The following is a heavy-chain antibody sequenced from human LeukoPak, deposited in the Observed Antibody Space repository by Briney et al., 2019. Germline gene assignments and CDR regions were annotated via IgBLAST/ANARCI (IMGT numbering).Heavy chain of an antibody. J-gene: IGHJ5*02. V-gene: IGHV4-39*07. CDR2: IYYNGST. Sequence: PSEALSLTCTVSGGSITNSYYWGWIRQPPGKGLEWIGSIYYNGSTYYNPSLKSRLTISVDTSKKQFSLKLSSVTAADTAVYYCARDRRFGELYWFDPWGQGTLVTVSS. CDR3: ARDRRFGELYWFDP. CDR1: GGSITNSYY. D-gene: IGHD3-10*01.